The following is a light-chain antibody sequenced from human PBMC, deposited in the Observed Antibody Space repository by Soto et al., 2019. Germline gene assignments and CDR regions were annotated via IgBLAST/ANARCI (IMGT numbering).Light chain of an antibody. V-gene: IGLV2-8*01. Sequence: QSALTQPPSASGSPGQSVTISCTGTSSDVGGYNLVSWYQQHPGKAPKLMIYEVNKRPSGVPDRFSGYKSGNTASLTVSGLQAEDEGDYYCSSYASGNNVVFGGGTKLTVL. CDR3: SSYASGNNVV. CDR2: EVN. J-gene: IGLJ2*01. CDR1: SSDVGGYNL.